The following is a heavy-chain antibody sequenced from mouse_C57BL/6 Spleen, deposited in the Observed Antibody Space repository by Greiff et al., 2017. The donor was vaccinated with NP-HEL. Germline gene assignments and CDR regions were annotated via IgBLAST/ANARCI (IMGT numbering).Heavy chain of an antibody. J-gene: IGHJ2*01. Sequence: VQLQQPGAELVRPGSSVKLSCKASGYTFTSYWMDWVKQRPGQGLEWIGNIYPSDSETHYNQKFKDKATLTVDKSSSTAYMQLSSLTSEDSAVYYCARGYYSNSIDYWGQGTTLTVSS. D-gene: IGHD2-5*01. CDR2: IYPSDSET. CDR3: ARGYYSNSIDY. CDR1: GYTFTSYW. V-gene: IGHV1-61*01.